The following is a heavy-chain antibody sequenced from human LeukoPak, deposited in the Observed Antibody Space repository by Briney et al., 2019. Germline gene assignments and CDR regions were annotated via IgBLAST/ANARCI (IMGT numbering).Heavy chain of an antibody. V-gene: IGHV1-46*01. CDR3: ARWGIAAAGTPPKYYYYGMDV. J-gene: IGHJ6*02. Sequence: ASVKVSCKASGYTLTSYYMHWVRQAPGQGLEWMGIINPSGGSTSYAQKFQGRVTMTRDTSTSTVYMELSSLRSEDTAVYYCARWGIAAAGTPPKYYYYGMDVWGQGTTVTVSS. D-gene: IGHD6-13*01. CDR1: GYTLTSYY. CDR2: INPSGGST.